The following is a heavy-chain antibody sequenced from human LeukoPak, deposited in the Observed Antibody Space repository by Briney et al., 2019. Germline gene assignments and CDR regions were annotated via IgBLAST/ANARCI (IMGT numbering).Heavy chain of an antibody. V-gene: IGHV1-69*04. D-gene: IGHD2-2*02. Sequence: SVKVSCKASGGTFSNYAINRVRQAPGQGLEWMGRIIPIPDISNYAQKFQGRVTITADKSTSTAYMELSSLRSEDTAVYYCARDRTECVSTTCYKPFDIWGQGTMVTVSS. CDR3: ARDRTECVSTTCYKPFDI. J-gene: IGHJ3*02. CDR1: GGTFSNYA. CDR2: IIPIPDIS.